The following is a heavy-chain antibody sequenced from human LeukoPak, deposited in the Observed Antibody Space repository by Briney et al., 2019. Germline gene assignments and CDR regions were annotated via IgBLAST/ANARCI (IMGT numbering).Heavy chain of an antibody. CDR3: AKDRRAAAGLFDY. CDR2: ISGSGGSR. J-gene: IGHJ4*02. Sequence: GGSLSFSCAASGFTFISYAMSWVRHGPGKGLKWVSAISGSGGSRYYADSGKGRFTISRDNSKNTLYLQLNSLRPEDTAVYYCAKDRRAAAGLFDYWGQGTLVTVSS. CDR1: GFTFISYA. D-gene: IGHD6-13*01. V-gene: IGHV3-23*01.